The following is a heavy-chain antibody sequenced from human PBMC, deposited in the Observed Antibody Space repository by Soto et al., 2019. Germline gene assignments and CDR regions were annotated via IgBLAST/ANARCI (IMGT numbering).Heavy chain of an antibody. Sequence: GGSLRLSCAASGFTFSSYWMSWVRQAPGKGLEWVANIKQDGSEKYYVDSVKGRFTISRDNAKNSLYLQMNSLRAEDTAVYYCGRLGYSYGLAYYYYYMDVWGKGTTVTVSS. CDR1: GFTFSSYW. D-gene: IGHD5-18*01. J-gene: IGHJ6*03. CDR2: IKQDGSEK. V-gene: IGHV3-7*01. CDR3: GRLGYSYGLAYYYYYMDV.